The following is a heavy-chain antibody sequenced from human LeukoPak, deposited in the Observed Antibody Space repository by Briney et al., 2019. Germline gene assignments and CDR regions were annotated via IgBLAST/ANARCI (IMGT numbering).Heavy chain of an antibody. CDR2: ISSSGSTI. CDR3: ATHGAVTMVRGVTPYYFDY. CDR1: GFTFSDYY. Sequence: GGSLRLSCAASGFTFSDYYMSWIRQAPGKGLEWVSYISSSGSTIYYADSAKGRFTISRDNAKNSLYLQMNSLRAEDTAVYYCATHGAVTMVRGVTPYYFDYWGQGTLVTVSS. J-gene: IGHJ4*02. V-gene: IGHV3-11*01. D-gene: IGHD3-10*01.